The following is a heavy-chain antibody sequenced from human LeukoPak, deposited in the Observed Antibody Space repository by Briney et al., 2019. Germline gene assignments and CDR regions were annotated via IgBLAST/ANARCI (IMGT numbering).Heavy chain of an antibody. CDR3: ARGGRGSGDYYYYYGMDV. CDR2: IYSSGST. D-gene: IGHD2-15*01. CDR1: GGSISSYY. Sequence: SETLSLTCTVFGGSISSYYWSWIRQPPGKGLEWIGYIYSSGSTNYNPSLKSRVTMSVDTSKNQFSLQLSSVTAADTAVYYCARGGRGSGDYYYYYGMDVWGQGTTVTVSS. J-gene: IGHJ6*02. V-gene: IGHV4-59*12.